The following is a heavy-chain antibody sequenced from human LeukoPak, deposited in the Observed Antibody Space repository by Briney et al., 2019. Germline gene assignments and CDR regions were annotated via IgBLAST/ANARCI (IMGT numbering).Heavy chain of an antibody. J-gene: IGHJ4*02. D-gene: IGHD6-6*01. CDR1: GFTFSSYW. V-gene: IGHV3-7*05. CDR3: ARDGIAARPHDY. CDR2: IKQDGSEK. Sequence: GGSLRLSCAAAGFTFSSYWMNWVRQAPGKGLEWVANIKQDGSEKYYVDSVKGRFTISRDNAKNSLYLQMNSLRAEDTAVYYCARDGIAARPHDYWGQGTLVTVSS.